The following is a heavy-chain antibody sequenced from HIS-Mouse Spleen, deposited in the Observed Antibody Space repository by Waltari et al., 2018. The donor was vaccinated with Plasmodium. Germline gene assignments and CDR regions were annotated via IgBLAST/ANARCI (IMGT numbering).Heavy chain of an antibody. D-gene: IGHD3-10*01. CDR1: GFTFGNAW. J-gene: IGHJ4*02. CDR2: IKSKTDGGTT. CDR3: TTEYYYGSGSYSFDY. V-gene: IGHV3-15*01. Sequence: EVQLVESGGGLVKPGGSLRLSCAASGFTFGNAWMIWVRQAPGKGLEWVGRIKSKTDGGTTDYAAPVKGRFTISRDDSKNTLYLQMNSLKTEDTAVYYCTTEYYYGSGSYSFDYWGQGTLVTVSS.